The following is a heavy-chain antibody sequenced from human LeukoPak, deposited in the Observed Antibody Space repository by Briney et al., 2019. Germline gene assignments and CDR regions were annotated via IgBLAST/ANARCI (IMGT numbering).Heavy chain of an antibody. CDR1: GGSISSSNW. V-gene: IGHV4-4*02. CDR3: ARYGYTYQGLDAFDI. D-gene: IGHD5-18*01. J-gene: IGHJ3*02. Sequence: SETLSLTCAVSGGSISSSNWWTWVRQPPGKGLEWIGEIYHSGSTNYNPSLKSRVTISIDKSKNQFSLKLSSVTAADTAMFYCARYGYTYQGLDAFDIWGQGTLVTVSS. CDR2: IYHSGST.